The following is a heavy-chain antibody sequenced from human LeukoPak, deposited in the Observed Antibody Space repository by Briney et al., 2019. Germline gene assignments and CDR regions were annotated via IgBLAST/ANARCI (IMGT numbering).Heavy chain of an antibody. CDR2: MNPNSGNT. D-gene: IGHD5-24*01. Sequence: ASVKVSCKASGYTFTSYDINWVRQATGQGLEWMGWMNPNSGNTGYAQKFQGRVTMTRNTSISTAYMELSRLRSDDTAVYYCARVEMATNPFDYWGQGTLVTVSS. V-gene: IGHV1-8*01. CDR3: ARVEMATNPFDY. CDR1: GYTFTSYD. J-gene: IGHJ4*02.